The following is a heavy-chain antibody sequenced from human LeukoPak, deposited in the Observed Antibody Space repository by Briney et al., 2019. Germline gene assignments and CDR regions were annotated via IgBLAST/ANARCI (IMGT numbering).Heavy chain of an antibody. J-gene: IGHJ4*02. V-gene: IGHV3-43*01. D-gene: IGHD3-22*01. CDR2: ITWDGVST. Sequence: GGSLRLSCAASGFTFDDYTMHWVRQTPGKGLEWVSLITWDGVSTYYADSVKGRFTISRDNSKNSLYLQMNSLRTEDTALYYCAKGGGYDSSGNQDFWGQGTLVTVSS. CDR1: GFTFDDYT. CDR3: AKGGGYDSSGNQDF.